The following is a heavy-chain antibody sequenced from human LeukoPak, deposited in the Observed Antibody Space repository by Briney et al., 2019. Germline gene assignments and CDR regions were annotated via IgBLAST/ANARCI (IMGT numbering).Heavy chain of an antibody. J-gene: IGHJ4*02. D-gene: IGHD3-10*01. Sequence: PVGSLSLSCEGSGCTFSRYMLRRVGLAPAKGREWVGNIKQDGREKYYVDSVKGRFTISRDNAKNSLYVQMNSLRAEDTAVYYCARWVQGFDYWGQGTLVTVSS. CDR2: IKQDGREK. V-gene: IGHV3-7*05. CDR3: ARWVQGFDY. CDR1: GCTFSRYM.